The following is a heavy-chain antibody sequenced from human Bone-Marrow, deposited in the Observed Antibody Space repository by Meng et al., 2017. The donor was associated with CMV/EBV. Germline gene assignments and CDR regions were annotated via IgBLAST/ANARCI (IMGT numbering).Heavy chain of an antibody. CDR1: GFTFSSYG. CDR3: AKDVLLFGGANAYFDD. Sequence: GESLKISCAASGFTFSSYGMHWVRQTPGKGLEWVAFIRHDGTNKYYGDSVKGRFTISRDNSKNTVYLQMNSLRPEETAIYYCAKDVLLFGGANAYFDDWGHGTLVTVSS. V-gene: IGHV3-30*02. J-gene: IGHJ4*01. CDR2: IRHDGTNK. D-gene: IGHD3-16*01.